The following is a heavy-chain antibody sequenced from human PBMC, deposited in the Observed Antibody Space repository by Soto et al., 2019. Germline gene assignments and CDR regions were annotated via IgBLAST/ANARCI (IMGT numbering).Heavy chain of an antibody. CDR1: GGSFKSGSYS. V-gene: IGHV4-61*01. J-gene: IGHJ4*02. Sequence: SETLSLTCTVSGGSFKSGSYSWSWIRQPPGKGREGIGYVYHARRTSYNPSLKSRVSISMDTSKNQFSLNRDSVTAADTAVYGSARDFAYFDSWGQGTLVTVSS. D-gene: IGHD3-3*01. CDR2: VYHARRT. CDR3: ARDFAYFDS.